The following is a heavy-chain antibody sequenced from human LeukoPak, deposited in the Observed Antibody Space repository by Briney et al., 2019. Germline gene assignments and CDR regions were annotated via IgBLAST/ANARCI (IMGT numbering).Heavy chain of an antibody. CDR1: GFTVSSNY. Sequence: GGSLRLSCAASGFTVSSNYMNWVRQAPGKGLEWVSSISSSSSYIYYADSVKGRFTISRDNAKNSLYLQMNSLRAEDTAVYYCQPATSPHGMDVWGQGTTVTVSS. CDR3: QPATSPHGMDV. D-gene: IGHD5-12*01. CDR2: ISSSSSYI. J-gene: IGHJ6*02. V-gene: IGHV3-21*01.